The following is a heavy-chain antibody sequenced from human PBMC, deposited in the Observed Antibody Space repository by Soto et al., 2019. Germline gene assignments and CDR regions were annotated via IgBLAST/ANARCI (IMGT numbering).Heavy chain of an antibody. CDR1: GFTFNNYW. J-gene: IGHJ6*02. CDR2: INGDGTTT. Sequence: EVQLVESGGGLVQPGGSLRLSCAASGFTFNNYWIHWVRQAPGKGPMWVSSINGDGTTTNYADSVKGRFAISRDNAKNTVYLQMNSLRAEDTALYYCARGVRGHYGKDVWGQGTTVTVSS. V-gene: IGHV3-74*01. D-gene: IGHD3-10*01. CDR3: ARGVRGHYGKDV.